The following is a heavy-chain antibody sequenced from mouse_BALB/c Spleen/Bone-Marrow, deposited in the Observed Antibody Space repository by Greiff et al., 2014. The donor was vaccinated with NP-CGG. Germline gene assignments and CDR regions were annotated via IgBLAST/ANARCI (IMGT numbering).Heavy chain of an antibody. CDR1: GYSFTSYY. Sequence: EVQLQQSGPELMKPGASVKISCKASGYSFTSYYMHWVKQSHGKSLEWIGYIDPFNGGTSYNQKFKGKATLTVDKSSSTAYMHPSSLTSEDSAVYYCAPLSRYFDVWGAGTTVTVSS. V-gene: IGHV1S135*01. D-gene: IGHD6-2*01. J-gene: IGHJ1*01. CDR3: APLSRYFDV. CDR2: IDPFNGGT.